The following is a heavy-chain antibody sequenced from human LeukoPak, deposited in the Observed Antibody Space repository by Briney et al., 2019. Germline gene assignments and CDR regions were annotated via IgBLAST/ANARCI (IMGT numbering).Heavy chain of an antibody. CDR2: INHSGST. V-gene: IGHV4-34*01. CDR3: ARGQWLAREPNDY. D-gene: IGHD6-19*01. Sequence: SETLSLTCAVYGGSFSGYYWSWIRQPPGKGLEWIGEINHSGSTNYNPSLKSRVTISVDTSKNQFSLKLSSVTAADTAVYYCARGQWLAREPNDYWGQGTLVTVSS. CDR1: GGSFSGYY. J-gene: IGHJ4*02.